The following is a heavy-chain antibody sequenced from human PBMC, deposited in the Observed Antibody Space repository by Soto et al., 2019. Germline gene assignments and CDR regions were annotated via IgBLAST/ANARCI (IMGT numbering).Heavy chain of an antibody. D-gene: IGHD2-8*02. J-gene: IGHJ4*02. Sequence: QVQLVESGGGVVQPGTSLRLSCAASGFTFRGHGMHWVRQAPGMGLEWVAGLSSDGSNKFYEDSVKGRLTISRDNSKNTLYLQVNSLRVEDTAVYYCAKEWCTGSCHLDYFDSWGQGTLVTVSP. V-gene: IGHV3-30*18. CDR2: LSSDGSNK. CDR1: GFTFRGHG. CDR3: AKEWCTGSCHLDYFDS.